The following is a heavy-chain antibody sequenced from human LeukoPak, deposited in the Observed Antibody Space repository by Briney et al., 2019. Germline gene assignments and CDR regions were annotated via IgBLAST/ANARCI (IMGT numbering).Heavy chain of an antibody. CDR3: AREEDSSGNWFDP. V-gene: IGHV1-2*02. D-gene: IGHD6-19*01. CDR1: GYTFTGYY. J-gene: IGHJ5*02. Sequence: GASVKVSCKASGYTFTGYYIHWVRQAPGQGLEWMGWIIPNSGDTTYAQKFQGRVTMTRDTSISTAYMELSRLRSDDTAVYYCAREEDSSGNWFDPWGQGTLVTVSS. CDR2: IIPNSGDT.